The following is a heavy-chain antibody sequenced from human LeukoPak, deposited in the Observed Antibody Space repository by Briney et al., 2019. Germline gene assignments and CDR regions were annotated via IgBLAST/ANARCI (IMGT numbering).Heavy chain of an antibody. CDR2: IRSKAYGATT. V-gene: IGHV3-49*04. CDR3: ARGPILLWIHNGMDV. D-gene: IGHD3-10*01. J-gene: IGHJ6*02. CDR1: GFMFGDHA. Sequence: PGGSLRLSCTASGFMFGDHAMSWVRQAPGKGLEWVGFIRSKAYGATTEYAASVKGRFTISRDGPKGIAYLQMDSLKIEDTAFYYCARGPILLWIHNGMDVWGQGTTVIVSS.